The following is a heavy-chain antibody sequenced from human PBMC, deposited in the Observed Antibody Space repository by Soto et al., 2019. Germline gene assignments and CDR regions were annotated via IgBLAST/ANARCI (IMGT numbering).Heavy chain of an antibody. CDR1: GYSFTSYW. CDR2: IDPSDSYT. V-gene: IGHV5-10-1*01. Sequence: PGESLKISCKGSGYSFTSYWISWVRQMPGKGLEWMGRIDPSDSYTNYSPSFQGHVTISADKSISTAYLQWSSLKASDTAMYYCAGQYYYDSSGYYNLDYYYYYGMDVWGQGTTVTVS. J-gene: IGHJ6*02. D-gene: IGHD3-22*01. CDR3: AGQYYYDSSGYYNLDYYYYYGMDV.